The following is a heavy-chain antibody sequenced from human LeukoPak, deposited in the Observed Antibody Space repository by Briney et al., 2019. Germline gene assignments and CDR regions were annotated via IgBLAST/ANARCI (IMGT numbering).Heavy chain of an antibody. CDR3: ARAAIAAAVVFDY. J-gene: IGHJ4*02. D-gene: IGHD6-13*01. V-gene: IGHV3-30*04. CDR1: GFTFSSYA. Sequence: GGSLRLSCAASGFTFSSYAMHWVRQAPGKGLGWVAVISYDGSNKYYADSVKGRFTISRDNAKNSLYLQMNSLRAEDTAVYYCARAAIAAAVVFDYWGQGTLVTVSS. CDR2: ISYDGSNK.